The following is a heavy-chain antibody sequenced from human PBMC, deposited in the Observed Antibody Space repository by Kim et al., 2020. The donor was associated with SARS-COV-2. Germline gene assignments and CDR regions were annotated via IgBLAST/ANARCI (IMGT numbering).Heavy chain of an antibody. V-gene: IGHV3-9*01. D-gene: IGHD5-12*01. CDR3: AKLSVATHPRSY. CDR2: ISWNSGSI. CDR1: GFTFDDYA. Sequence: GGSLRLSCAASGFTFDDYAMHWVRQAPGKGLEWVSGISWNSGSIGYADSVKGRFTISRDNAKNSLYLQMNSLRAEDTALYYCAKLSVATHPRSYWGQGTLVTVSS. J-gene: IGHJ4*02.